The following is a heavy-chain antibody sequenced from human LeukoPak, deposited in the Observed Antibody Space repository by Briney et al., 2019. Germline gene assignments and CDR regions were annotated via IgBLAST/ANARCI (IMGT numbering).Heavy chain of an antibody. D-gene: IGHD1-26*01. CDR2: IYYSGST. J-gene: IGHJ4*02. CDR1: GGSISSGGYS. V-gene: IGHV4-30-4*07. Sequence: SETLSLTCAVSGGSISSGGYSWSWIRQPPGKGLEWIGYIYYSGSTYYNPSLKSRVTISVDTSKNQFSLTLSSVTAADTAVYYCARVVGATNPNYWGQGTLVTVSS. CDR3: ARVVGATNPNY.